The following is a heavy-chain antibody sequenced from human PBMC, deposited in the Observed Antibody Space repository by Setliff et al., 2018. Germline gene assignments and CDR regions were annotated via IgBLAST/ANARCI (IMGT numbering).Heavy chain of an antibody. D-gene: IGHD3-9*01. Sequence: TLSLTCTVSGGSISSGSYYWSWIRQPAGKGLEWIGRIYTSGSTNYNPSLKSRVTISVDTSKNQFSLKLSSVTAADTAVYYCARDGGELRSDILTGYQAYYYYYGMDVWGQGTTVTVSS. J-gene: IGHJ6*02. CDR2: IYTSGST. CDR3: ARDGGELRSDILTGYQAYYYYYGMDV. V-gene: IGHV4-61*02. CDR1: GGSISSGSYY.